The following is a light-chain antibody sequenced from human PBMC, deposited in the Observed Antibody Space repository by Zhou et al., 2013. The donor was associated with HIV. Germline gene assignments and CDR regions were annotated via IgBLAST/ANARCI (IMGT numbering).Light chain of an antibody. J-gene: IGKJ1*01. CDR3: QQYNNWPRT. V-gene: IGKV3-15*01. CDR2: AAS. Sequence: EIVMTQSPATLSVSLGERATLSCRASQSISSNLAWYQQTPGQTPRLLIYAASARATGIPARFSGRGSGTEFTLTINSMQSEDFAVYYCQQYNNWPRTFGQGTKVEIK. CDR1: QSISSN.